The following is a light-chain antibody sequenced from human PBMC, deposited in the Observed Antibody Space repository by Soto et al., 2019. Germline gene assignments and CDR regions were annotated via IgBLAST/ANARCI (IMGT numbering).Light chain of an antibody. CDR3: QHYDNLPPYI. J-gene: IGKJ2*01. V-gene: IGKV1-33*01. CDR2: DAS. CDR1: RDIRDF. Sequence: EIQMTQSPSSLSVSVGDRVTITCQASRDIRDFLNWYQQKPGKAPKLLIFDASNLEEGVPPRFSGSESGTDFSFSISSLQPEDVATYYCQHYDNLPPYIFGQGTKVDIK.